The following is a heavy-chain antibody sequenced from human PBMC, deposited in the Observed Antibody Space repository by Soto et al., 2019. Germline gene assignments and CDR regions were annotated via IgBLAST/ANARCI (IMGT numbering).Heavy chain of an antibody. CDR3: AKDSPDIVVVAGFDS. J-gene: IGHJ4*02. CDR2: ISGSGGST. V-gene: IGHV3-23*01. CDR1: GFTFSSYA. D-gene: IGHD2-15*01. Sequence: EVQLLESGGGLVQPGGSLRLSCAASGFTFSSYAMSWVRQAPGKGLEWVSAISGSGGSTYYADSVKGQFTISRDNSKNTRYLQMNSLRAEDTAVYYCAKDSPDIVVVAGFDSWGQGTLVTVSS.